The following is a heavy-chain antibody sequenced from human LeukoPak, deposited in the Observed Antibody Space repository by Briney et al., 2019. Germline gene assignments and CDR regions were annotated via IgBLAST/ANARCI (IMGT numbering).Heavy chain of an antibody. V-gene: IGHV5-51*01. D-gene: IGHD3-10*01. J-gene: IGHJ4*02. CDR2: IHPDDSTT. Sequence: GESLKISCKGSSYIFTNYWIAWVRQTPGEGLEWMGIIHPDDSTTRYSPSFQGQLTFSVDKSISTAYVQWSSLKASDTAIYYCARLGGSYSVNLDYWGQGTLVTVSS. CDR1: SYIFTNYW. CDR3: ARLGGSYSVNLDY.